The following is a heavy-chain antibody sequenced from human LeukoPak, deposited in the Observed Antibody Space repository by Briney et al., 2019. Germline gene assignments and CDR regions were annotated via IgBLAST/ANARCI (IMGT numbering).Heavy chain of an antibody. CDR3: ARDQIAAAGFTHSYYYYGMDV. CDR1: GASIINSNYY. V-gene: IGHV4-39*07. J-gene: IGHJ6*02. D-gene: IGHD6-13*01. Sequence: SETLSLTCTVSGASIINSNYYWGCIRQPPGKGLECIGSFHYTGSTSYNPSLKSRVTIPVDTSENQLSLRLTSVTAADTAVYYCARDQIAAAGFTHSYYYYGMDVWGQGTTVTVSS. CDR2: FHYTGST.